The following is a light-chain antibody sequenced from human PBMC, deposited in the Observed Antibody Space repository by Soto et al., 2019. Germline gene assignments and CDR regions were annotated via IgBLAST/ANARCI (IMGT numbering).Light chain of an antibody. V-gene: IGLV1-47*01. J-gene: IGLJ1*01. Sequence: QSVLTQPPSASGTPGQRVTISCSGSSSNIGSNYVYWYRQLPGTAPKLLIYRNNQRPSGVPDRFSGSKSGTSASLAISGLRSEDEADYYCAACDYSRSALYVFGTGTKVSVL. CDR3: AACDYSRSALYV. CDR2: RNN. CDR1: SSNIGSNY.